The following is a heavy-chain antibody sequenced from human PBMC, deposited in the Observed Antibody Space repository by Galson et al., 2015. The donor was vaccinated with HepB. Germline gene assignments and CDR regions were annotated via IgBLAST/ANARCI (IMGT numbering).Heavy chain of an antibody. D-gene: IGHD3-10*01. V-gene: IGHV3-30*18. J-gene: IGHJ6*02. Sequence: SLRLSCAASGFTFSSYGMHWVRQAPGKGLEWVAVISYDGSNKYYADSVKGRFTISRDNSKNTLYLQMNSLRAEDTAVYYCAEISGSKTPYYYYGMDVWGQGTTVTVSS. CDR3: AEISGSKTPYYYYGMDV. CDR2: ISYDGSNK. CDR1: GFTFSSYG.